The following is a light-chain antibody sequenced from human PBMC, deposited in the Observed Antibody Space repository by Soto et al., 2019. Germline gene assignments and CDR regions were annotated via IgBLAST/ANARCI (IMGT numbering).Light chain of an antibody. CDR2: GAS. J-gene: IGKJ1*01. CDR3: QKRSNWPRK. CDR1: QSISSSY. Sequence: PGDRAALSCRASQSISSSYLALYQQKPGQSPRLLIYGASTRATDIPARFSGSGSGTDFTLTISSLEPEDLAVYFCQKRSNWPRKFGQGTKVDIK. V-gene: IGKV3D-20*02.